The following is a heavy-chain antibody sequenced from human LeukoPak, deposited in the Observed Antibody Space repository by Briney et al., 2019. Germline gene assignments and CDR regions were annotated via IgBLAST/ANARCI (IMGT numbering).Heavy chain of an antibody. CDR3: ARSYDYGDRRLYYYGMDV. J-gene: IGHJ6*02. D-gene: IGHD4-17*01. CDR1: GGSISSSSYY. V-gene: IGHV4-39*07. CDR2: IYYSGST. Sequence: KPSETLSLTCTVSGGSISSSSYYWGWIRQPPGKGLEWIGIIYYSGSTYYNPSLKSRVTISVDTSKNQFSLKLSSVTAADTAVYYCARSYDYGDRRLYYYGMDVWGQGTTVTVSS.